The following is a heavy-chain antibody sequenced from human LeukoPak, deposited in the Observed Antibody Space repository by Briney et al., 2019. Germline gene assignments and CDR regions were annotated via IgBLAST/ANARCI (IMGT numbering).Heavy chain of an antibody. V-gene: IGHV3-30*02. CDR1: GFTFSSYG. D-gene: IGHD3-16*01. CDR3: ANGRQYVLSFDY. Sequence: GGSLRLSCAASGFTFSSYGMHWVRQAPGKGLEWVAFIRYDGSNKYYADSVKGRFTISRDNSKNTLYLQMNSLRAEDTAVYYCANGRQYVLSFDYWGQGTLVTVSS. J-gene: IGHJ4*02. CDR2: IRYDGSNK.